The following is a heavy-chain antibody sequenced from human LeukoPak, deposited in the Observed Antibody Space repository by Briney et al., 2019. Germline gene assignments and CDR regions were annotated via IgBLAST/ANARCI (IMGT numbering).Heavy chain of an antibody. D-gene: IGHD4-23*01. CDR3: TGNNFDY. CDR1: GFSVRYAR. CDR2: FTSKSDGGTT. Sequence: PGGSLRLSCAASGFSVRYARMNWVRQAPGKGLEWIGRFTSKSDGGTTDCTAPVKGRFTISSDDSRNTLYLQMNSLKTEDTAVYYCTGNNFDYWGQGTLVTVSS. J-gene: IGHJ4*02. V-gene: IGHV3-15*01.